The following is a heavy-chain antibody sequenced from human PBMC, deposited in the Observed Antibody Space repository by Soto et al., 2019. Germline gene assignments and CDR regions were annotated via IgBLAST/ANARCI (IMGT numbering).Heavy chain of an antibody. CDR2: INHSGST. Sequence: PSETLSLTCAVYGGSFSGYCWSWIRQPPGKGLEWIGEINHSGSTNYNPSLKSRVTISVDTSKNQFSLKLSSVTAADTAVYYCARGEAAAGTSPPPSFDPWGQGTLVTVYS. CDR3: ARGEAAAGTSPPPSFDP. CDR1: GGSFSGYC. V-gene: IGHV4-34*01. J-gene: IGHJ5*02. D-gene: IGHD6-13*01.